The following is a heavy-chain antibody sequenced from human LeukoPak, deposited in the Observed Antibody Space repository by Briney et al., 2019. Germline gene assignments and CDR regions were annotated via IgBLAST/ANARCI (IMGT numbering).Heavy chain of an antibody. D-gene: IGHD2-2*01. CDR1: GYTFTTYV. V-gene: IGHV7-4-1*02. J-gene: IGHJ5*02. CDR2: INTNTGNP. CDR3: ARGTLLQYCSSASCSNWFDP. Sequence: GASVKVSCKASGYTFTTYVMNWVRQAPGQGLEWMGWINTNTGNPTYAQGFTGRFVFSLDTSVSTAYLQISSLKAEDTAVYYCARGTLLQYCSSASCSNWFDPWGQGTLVTVSS.